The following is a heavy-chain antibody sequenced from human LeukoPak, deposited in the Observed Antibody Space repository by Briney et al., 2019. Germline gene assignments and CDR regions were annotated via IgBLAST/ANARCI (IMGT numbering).Heavy chain of an antibody. V-gene: IGHV3-23*01. CDR3: AKFSLSGSYPPFDY. CDR1: GFTFDDYA. J-gene: IGHJ4*02. D-gene: IGHD1-26*01. CDR2: ISGSGGST. Sequence: GGSLRLSCAASGFTFDDYAMHWVRQAPGKGLEWVSVISGSGGSTYYADSVKGRFTISRDNSKNTLYLQMNSLRAEDTAVYYCAKFSLSGSYPPFDYWGQGTLVTVSS.